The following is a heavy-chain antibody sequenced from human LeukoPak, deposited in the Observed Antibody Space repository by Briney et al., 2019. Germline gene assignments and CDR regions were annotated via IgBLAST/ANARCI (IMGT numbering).Heavy chain of an antibody. CDR3: MSDPLIQGGVDY. Sequence: KPGGSLRLSCAASGLRFTHAWMNWVRLAPGKGLEWVGRIKSNLDGGTVDYIAPVKGRFTISRDDSESTLYLQLNSLKTEDTAIYFCMSDPLIQGGVDYWGQGTLVTVSS. CDR1: GLRFTHAW. CDR2: IKSNLDGGTV. J-gene: IGHJ4*02. D-gene: IGHD3-16*01. V-gene: IGHV3-15*01.